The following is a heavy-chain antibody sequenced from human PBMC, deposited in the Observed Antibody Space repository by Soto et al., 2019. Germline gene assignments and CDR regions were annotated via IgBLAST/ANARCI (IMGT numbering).Heavy chain of an antibody. Sequence: EVQLVESGGGLVQPGGSLRLSCAASGFPFIIYSMNWVRQAPGRGLEWSSYITSDTNTIKYADSVKGRFTISRDNANNFVYLQMNSLRDEDTAVYFCARSVEGHFDYWGQGTVVTVSS. D-gene: IGHD6-19*01. CDR3: ARSVEGHFDY. V-gene: IGHV3-48*02. J-gene: IGHJ4*02. CDR2: ITSDTNTI. CDR1: GFPFIIYS.